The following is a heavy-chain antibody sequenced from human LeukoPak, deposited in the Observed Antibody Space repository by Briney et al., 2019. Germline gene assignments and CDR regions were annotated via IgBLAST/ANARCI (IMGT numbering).Heavy chain of an antibody. Sequence: GGSLRLSCAASGFTFSSYAMSWVRQAPGKGLEWVSAISGSGGSTYYADSVRGRFTISRDNAKNSLYLQMNSLRAEDTALYYCAKDRVGYYGSGSYTNFDYWGQGTLVTVSS. D-gene: IGHD3-10*01. J-gene: IGHJ4*02. CDR1: GFTFSSYA. CDR3: AKDRVGYYGSGSYTNFDY. CDR2: ISGSGGST. V-gene: IGHV3-23*01.